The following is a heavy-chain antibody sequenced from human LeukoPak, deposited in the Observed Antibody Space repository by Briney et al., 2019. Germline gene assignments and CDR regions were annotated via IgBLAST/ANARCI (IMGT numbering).Heavy chain of an antibody. Sequence: ASVKVSCKASGGTFSSYAISWVRQAPGQGLEWMGRIIPILGIANYAQKFQGRVTITADKSTSTAYMELSSLRSEDTAVYYCARDRSVVVAATPNSYYYGMDVWGQGTTVTVS. CDR3: ARDRSVVVAATPNSYYYGMDV. D-gene: IGHD2-15*01. J-gene: IGHJ6*02. V-gene: IGHV1-69*04. CDR1: GGTFSSYA. CDR2: IIPILGIA.